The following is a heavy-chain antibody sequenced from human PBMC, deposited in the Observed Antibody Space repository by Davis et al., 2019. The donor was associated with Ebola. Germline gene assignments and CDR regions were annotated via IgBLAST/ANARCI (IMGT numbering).Heavy chain of an antibody. CDR2: INAGNGNT. CDR3: ARGGGGVVIID. D-gene: IGHD3-3*01. V-gene: IGHV1-3*01. J-gene: IGHJ4*02. Sequence: AASVKVSCKASGYTFTSYAIHWVRQAPGQRLEWMGWINAGNGNTKYSQKFQGRVTITRDTSASTAYMEMSSLRSEDTAVYYCARGGGGVVIIDRGQGTLVSVSS. CDR1: GYTFTSYA.